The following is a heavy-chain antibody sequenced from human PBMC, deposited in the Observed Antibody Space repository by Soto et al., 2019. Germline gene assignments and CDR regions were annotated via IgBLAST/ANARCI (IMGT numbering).Heavy chain of an antibody. J-gene: IGHJ6*02. CDR2: ISYDGSNK. CDR1: GFTFSSYG. Sequence: PGGSLRLSCAASGFTFSSYGMHWVRQAPGKGLEWVAVISYDGSNKYYADSVKGRFTISRDNSKNTLYLQMNSLRAEDTAVYYCAKVPYSSSWTAAYYYYYGMDVWGQGTTVTVSS. CDR3: AKVPYSSSWTAAYYYYYGMDV. D-gene: IGHD6-13*01. V-gene: IGHV3-30*18.